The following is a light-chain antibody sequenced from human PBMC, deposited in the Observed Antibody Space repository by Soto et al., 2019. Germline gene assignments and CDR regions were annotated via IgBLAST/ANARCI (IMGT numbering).Light chain of an antibody. CDR1: QSVLYRPTKRNY. Sequence: DIVLTQSPESLSVSLGEMTTINCKSSQSVLYRPTKRNYLAWYQQKPGQSPKLLIDWASSRRSGVPDRFSASGSGTDFTLTISSLQAEDVAVYYCQQYFRPKPLSLGGGTKVDIK. CDR2: WAS. J-gene: IGKJ4*01. V-gene: IGKV4-1*01. CDR3: QQYFRPKPLS.